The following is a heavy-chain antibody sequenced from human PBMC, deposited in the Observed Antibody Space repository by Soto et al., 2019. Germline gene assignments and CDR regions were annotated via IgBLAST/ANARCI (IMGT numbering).Heavy chain of an antibody. J-gene: IGHJ4*02. D-gene: IGHD6-13*01. CDR1: GGTFSSYA. CDR2: IIPIFGTA. V-gene: IGHV1-69*13. Sequence: AASVKVSCKASGGTFSSYAISWVRQAPGQGLEWMGGIIPIFGTANYAQKFQGRVTITADESTSTAYMELSSLRSEDTAMYYCARGSPVFIAAAGRDYFDYWGQGTLVTVSS. CDR3: ARGSPVFIAAAGRDYFDY.